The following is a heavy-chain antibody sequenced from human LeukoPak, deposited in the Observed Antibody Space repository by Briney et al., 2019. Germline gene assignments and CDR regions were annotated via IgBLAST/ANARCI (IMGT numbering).Heavy chain of an antibody. CDR3: GREIAASGILDY. J-gene: IGHJ4*02. CDR1: GYTFTTYA. Sequence: ASVKVSCKASGYTFTTYAMNWVRQAPGQGLVWMGWISAYNGKTNYAQKFQGRVTMTTDTSTSTAYLELRSLRSDDTAVYYCGREIAASGILDYWGQGTLVTVSS. D-gene: IGHD6-13*01. V-gene: IGHV1-18*01. CDR2: ISAYNGKT.